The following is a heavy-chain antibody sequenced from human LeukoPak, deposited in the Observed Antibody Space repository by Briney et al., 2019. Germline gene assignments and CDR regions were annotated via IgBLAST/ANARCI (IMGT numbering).Heavy chain of an antibody. J-gene: IGHJ3*01. CDR3: ARDYYYDSSGYIPAGDAIAF. CDR1: GFTVSNKY. Sequence: GGSLRLSCAASGFTVSNKYMTWVRQAPGKGLEWVSSISSSSSYIYYADSVKGRFTISRDNAKNSLYLQMNSLRAEDTAVYYCARDYYYDSSGYIPAGDAIAFWGQGTMVTVSS. D-gene: IGHD3-22*01. V-gene: IGHV3-21*01. CDR2: ISSSSSYI.